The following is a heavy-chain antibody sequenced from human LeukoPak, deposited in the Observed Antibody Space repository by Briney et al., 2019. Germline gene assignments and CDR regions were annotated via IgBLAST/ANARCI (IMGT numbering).Heavy chain of an antibody. CDR3: ARVSGSRYYDSSGYYYDY. CDR2: IYYSGST. Sequence: SETLSLTCAVYGGSFSGYYWSWIRQPPGKGLEWIGYIYYSGSTNYNPSLKSRVTISVDTSKNQFSLKLSSVTAADTAVYYCARVSGSRYYDSSGYYYDYWGQGPLVTVSS. V-gene: IGHV4-59*01. D-gene: IGHD3-22*01. CDR1: GGSFSGYY. J-gene: IGHJ4*02.